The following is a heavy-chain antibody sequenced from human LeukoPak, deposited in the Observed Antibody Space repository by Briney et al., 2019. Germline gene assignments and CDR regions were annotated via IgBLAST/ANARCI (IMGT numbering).Heavy chain of an antibody. Sequence: ASVKVSCKASGYTFTNYYMHWVRQAPGQGLEWMGMINVSVDRTNYAQKFQGRVTMTRDTSISTAYMELSRLTSDDTAVYYCARDAIVRDYSNSDYWGQGTLVTVSS. CDR2: INVSVDRT. V-gene: IGHV1-2*02. CDR1: GYTFTNYY. CDR3: ARDAIVRDYSNSDY. J-gene: IGHJ4*02. D-gene: IGHD4-11*01.